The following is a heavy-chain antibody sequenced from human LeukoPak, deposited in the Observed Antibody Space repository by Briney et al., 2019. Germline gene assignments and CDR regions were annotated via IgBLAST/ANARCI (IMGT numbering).Heavy chain of an antibody. J-gene: IGHJ3*01. CDR1: GGSFNYY. V-gene: IGHV4-34*01. Sequence: SETLSLTCAVYGGSFNYYWSWIRQPPGKGLEWIGEINDTGITKYNPSLKSRVSISVDTPKNQFSLKLTSVTAADTAIYYCAKSLYCGDDCFWGPGTMVTVSS. CDR2: INDTGIT. CDR3: AKSLYCGDDCF. D-gene: IGHD2-21*02.